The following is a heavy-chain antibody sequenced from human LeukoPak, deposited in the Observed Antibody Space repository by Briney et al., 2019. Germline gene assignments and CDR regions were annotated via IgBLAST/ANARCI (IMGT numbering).Heavy chain of an antibody. CDR3: ARGPGTSGRVYYYGMDV. D-gene: IGHD1-14*01. CDR2: ISSSSSYI. J-gene: IGHJ6*02. V-gene: IGHV3-21*01. CDR1: GFTFSSYS. Sequence: GGSLRLSCAASGFTFSSYSMNWVCQAPGKGLEWVSSISSSSSYIYYADSVKGRFTISRDNAKNSLYLQMNSLRAEDTAVYYCARGPGTSGRVYYYGMDVWGQGTTVTVSS.